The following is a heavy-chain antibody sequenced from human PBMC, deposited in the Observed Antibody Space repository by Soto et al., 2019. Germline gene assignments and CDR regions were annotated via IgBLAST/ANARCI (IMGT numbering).Heavy chain of an antibody. V-gene: IGHV3-48*01. Sequence: GGSLRLSCAASGFTFSSYSMNWVRQAPGKGLEWVSYISSSSSTIYYADSVKGRFTISRDNAKNSLYLQMNSLRAEDTAVYYCARDGPPDYGDYDGYDAFDIWGQGTMVTVSS. CDR3: ARDGPPDYGDYDGYDAFDI. D-gene: IGHD4-17*01. CDR1: GFTFSSYS. J-gene: IGHJ3*02. CDR2: ISSSSSTI.